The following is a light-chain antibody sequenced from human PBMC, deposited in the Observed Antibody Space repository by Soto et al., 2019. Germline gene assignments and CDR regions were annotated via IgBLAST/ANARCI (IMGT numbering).Light chain of an antibody. CDR3: GSITRSSTSV. CDR1: HNDIGTYDY. V-gene: IGLV2-14*03. CDR2: GVT. J-gene: IGLJ1*01. Sequence: QSALTQPTSVSGSPGQSITISCTGNHNDIGTYDYVSWYQQHPGRAPRLLIHGVTTRPSGISGRFSGSKSGNTASLTISGIQAEDEGDYYCGSITRSSTSVFGTGTKLTVL.